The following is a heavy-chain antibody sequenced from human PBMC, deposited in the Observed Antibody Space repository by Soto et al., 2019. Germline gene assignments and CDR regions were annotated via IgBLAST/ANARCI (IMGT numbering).Heavy chain of an antibody. D-gene: IGHD3-10*01. CDR2: INTDGAT. CDR1: GFTFSCYA. V-gene: IGHV3-23*01. J-gene: IGHJ4*02. CDR3: AKNYYFDL. Sequence: PGGSLRLSCAASGFTFSCYAMSWVRQAPGKGLEWVSSINTDGATYYADSAKGRFTISRDNSRDTLYLQMDSLRAEDTAIYSCAKNYYFDLWGQGALVTVSS.